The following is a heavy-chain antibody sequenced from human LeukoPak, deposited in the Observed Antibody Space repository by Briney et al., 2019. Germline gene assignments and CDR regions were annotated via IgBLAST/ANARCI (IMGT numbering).Heavy chain of an antibody. D-gene: IGHD1-14*01. V-gene: IGHV3-74*01. CDR1: GFPFGSYW. Sequence: GGSLRLSCAASGFPFGSYWMHWVRQVPGKGLVWVSRISISSDGITTHYADSVRGRFTISRDDAKNTLYLEMNNLRAEDTAVYYCTRGGITFDHWGQGTLVTVSS. J-gene: IGHJ4*02. CDR2: ISISSDGITT. CDR3: TRGGITFDH.